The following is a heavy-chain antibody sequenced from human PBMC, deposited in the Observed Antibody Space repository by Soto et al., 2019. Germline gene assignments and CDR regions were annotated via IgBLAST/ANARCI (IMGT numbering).Heavy chain of an antibody. Sequence: QEQLVESGGGVVQPGTSLRLSCAVPGGIFHGYGMHWVRQAPGKGLEWVAIIRFDGSNEEYADSVKGRFTIPRDNSKHALYLQMNALRAEHTAVYYCASDGIGGTFFRGYLDYWGRGTAVTVSS. CDR2: IRFDGSNE. CDR3: ASDGIGGTFFRGYLDY. V-gene: IGHV3-33*01. D-gene: IGHD1-1*01. CDR1: GGIFHGYG. J-gene: IGHJ4*02.